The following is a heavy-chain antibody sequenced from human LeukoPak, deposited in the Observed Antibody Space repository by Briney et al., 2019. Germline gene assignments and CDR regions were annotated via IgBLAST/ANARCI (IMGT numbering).Heavy chain of an antibody. CDR2: IYSGGST. CDR1: RFTVSSNY. CDR3: ARGGLGIDY. V-gene: IGHV3-66*01. J-gene: IGHJ4*02. Sequence: GGSLRLSCAASRFTVSSNYMTWVRQAAGKGLESVSVIYSGGSTYYADSVKGRFTISRDNSKNTLYLQMNSLRAEDTAVYYCARGGLGIDYWGQGTLVTVSS. D-gene: IGHD6-19*01.